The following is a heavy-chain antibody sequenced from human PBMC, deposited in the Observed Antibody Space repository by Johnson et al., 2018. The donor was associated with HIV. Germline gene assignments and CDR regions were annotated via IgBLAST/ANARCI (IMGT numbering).Heavy chain of an antibody. CDR3: AREVDGFDI. V-gene: IGHV3-13*01. CDR1: GFTFSSYD. CDR2: IGTAGDT. Sequence: VQLVESGGGLVQPGGSLRLSCAASGFTFSSYDMHWVRQATGKGLEWVSGIGTAGDTYYPDSVKGRFTVSRDNAKNTLYLHMNSLRAEDTAVYYCAREVDGFDIWGQGTMVTVSS. J-gene: IGHJ3*02.